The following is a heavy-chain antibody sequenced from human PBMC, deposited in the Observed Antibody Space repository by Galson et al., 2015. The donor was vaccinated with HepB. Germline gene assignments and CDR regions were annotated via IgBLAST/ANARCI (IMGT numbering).Heavy chain of an antibody. D-gene: IGHD4-17*01. J-gene: IGHJ3*02. Sequence: SLRLSCAASGFPFSTYGLHWVRQAPGKGLEWVAFISKDGRNKYYVDSVRGRFTISRDSSKNTLYLQMNSLRPEDTAVYYSAGTDPYGVHDAFDIWGQGTMVTVSS. V-gene: IGHV3-30*03. CDR1: GFPFSTYG. CDR2: ISKDGRNK. CDR3: AGTDPYGVHDAFDI.